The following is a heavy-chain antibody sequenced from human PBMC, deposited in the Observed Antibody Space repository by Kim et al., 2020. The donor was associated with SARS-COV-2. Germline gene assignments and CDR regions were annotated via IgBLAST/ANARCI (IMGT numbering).Heavy chain of an antibody. J-gene: IGHJ4*02. D-gene: IGHD3-16*02. CDR1: GFTFSSYA. V-gene: IGHV3-23*01. Sequence: GGSLRLSCAASGFTFSSYAMSWVRQAPGKGLEWVSAISGSGGSTYYADSVKGRFTISRDNSKNTLYLQMNSLRAEDTAVYYCAKASMEPYYDYVWGSYRNDPWNFDYWGQGTLVTVSS. CDR2: ISGSGGST. CDR3: AKASMEPYYDYVWGSYRNDPWNFDY.